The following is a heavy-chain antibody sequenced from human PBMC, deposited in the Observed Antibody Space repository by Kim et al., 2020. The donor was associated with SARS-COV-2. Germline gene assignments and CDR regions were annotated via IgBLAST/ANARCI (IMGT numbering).Heavy chain of an antibody. CDR1: GGSISSSSYY. CDR3: ARGPPGCSGGSCYSRYVSWFDP. J-gene: IGHJ5*02. CDR2: IYYSGST. D-gene: IGHD2-15*01. Sequence: SETLSLTCTVSGGSISSSSYYWGWIRQPPGKGLEWIGSIYYSGSTYYNPSLKSRVTISVDTSKNQFSLKLSSVTAADTAVYYCARGPPGCSGGSCYSRYVSWFDPWGQGTLVTVSS. V-gene: IGHV4-39*07.